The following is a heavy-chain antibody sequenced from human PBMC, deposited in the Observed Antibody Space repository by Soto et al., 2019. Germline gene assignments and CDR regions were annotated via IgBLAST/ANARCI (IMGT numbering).Heavy chain of an antibody. CDR3: ARVSLVGPSGGRYFDY. J-gene: IGHJ4*02. CDR2: IKNKANSYTT. Sequence: GGSLRLSCAASGFTFSTHYMDWVRQAPGKGLEWVGRIKNKANSYTTEYAASEEGRFTISREDSQNSLYLQMNSLKTEDTAVYYCARVSLVGPSGGRYFDYWGQGSQVTVSS. CDR1: GFTFSTHY. D-gene: IGHD1-26*01. V-gene: IGHV3-72*01.